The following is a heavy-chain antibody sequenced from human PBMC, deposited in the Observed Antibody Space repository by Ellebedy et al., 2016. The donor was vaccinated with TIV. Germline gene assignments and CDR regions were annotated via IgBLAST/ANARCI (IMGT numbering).Heavy chain of an antibody. CDR1: GGSISSGGYY. CDR2: IYYSGST. J-gene: IGHJ4*02. V-gene: IGHV4-31*03. CDR3: ARQGLPRYSLDY. Sequence: MLSETLSLTCTVSGGSISSGGYYWSWIRQHPGKGLEWIGYIYYSGSTYYNPSLKSRVTISVDTSKNQFSLKLSSVTAADTAVYYCARQGLPRYSLDYWGQGTLVTVSS. D-gene: IGHD3-10*01.